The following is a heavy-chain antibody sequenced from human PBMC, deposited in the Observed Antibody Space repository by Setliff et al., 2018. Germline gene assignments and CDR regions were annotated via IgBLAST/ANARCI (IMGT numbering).Heavy chain of an antibody. D-gene: IGHD2-2*01. CDR1: FSGSY. Sequence: LSLTCGVSFSGSYWSWIRQPPGKGLEWIGEINHSGSTDSNPSLKSRVTISVDTSKNQFSLKLTSVTAADTAVYYCASGYCSGTSCYDYWGQGTLVTVSS. CDR2: INHSGST. V-gene: IGHV4-34*01. J-gene: IGHJ4*02. CDR3: ASGYCSGTSCYDY.